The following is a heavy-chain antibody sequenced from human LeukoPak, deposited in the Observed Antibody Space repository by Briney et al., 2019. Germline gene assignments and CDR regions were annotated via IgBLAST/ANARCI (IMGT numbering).Heavy chain of an antibody. Sequence: SQTLSLTCTVSGGSISSGSYYWSWIRQPAGKGLEWIGRIYTSGSTNYNPSLKSRVTISVDTSKNQFSLKLSSVIAADTAVYYCARSHWGYCSSTSCCNYYFDYWGQGTLVTVSS. V-gene: IGHV4-61*02. CDR1: GGSISSGSYY. D-gene: IGHD2-2*01. CDR2: IYTSGST. J-gene: IGHJ4*02. CDR3: ARSHWGYCSSTSCCNYYFDY.